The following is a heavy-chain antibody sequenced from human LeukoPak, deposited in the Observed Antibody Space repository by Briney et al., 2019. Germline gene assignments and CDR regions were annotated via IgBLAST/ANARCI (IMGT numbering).Heavy chain of an antibody. CDR1: GFTFSTSA. J-gene: IGHJ4*02. CDR3: TKAGLNTVYSRSHF. Sequence: GGSLRLSCAASGFTFSTSAMTWVRQAPGRGLEWVSTFSGSGGSTYYADSVKGRFTISRDNSKNTLYLQMNSLRAEDTAVYYCTKAGLNTVYSRSHFWGQGTLVTVSS. V-gene: IGHV3-23*01. CDR2: FSGSGGST. D-gene: IGHD1-26*01.